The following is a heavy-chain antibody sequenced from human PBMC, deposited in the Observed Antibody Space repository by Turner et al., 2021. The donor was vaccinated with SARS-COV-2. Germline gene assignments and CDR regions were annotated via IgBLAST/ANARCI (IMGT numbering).Heavy chain of an antibody. CDR3: ARLHTSSWYFDY. V-gene: IGHV3-7*03. CDR2: IKQDGGEK. J-gene: IGHJ4*02. D-gene: IGHD6-13*01. CDR1: GFTFSSQW. Sequence: ELDRVESAGGFVERGGHLSRSCAASGFTFSSQWMRWVRQAAGKGLEWVANIKQDGGEKYYVGSVKTRYTITRNNDKNSLYLQMNSMGAEDTAVYYCARLHTSSWYFDYWGQGTLVTVSS.